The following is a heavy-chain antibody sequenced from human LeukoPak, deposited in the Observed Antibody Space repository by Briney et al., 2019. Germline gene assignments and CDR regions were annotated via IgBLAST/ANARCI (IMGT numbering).Heavy chain of an antibody. V-gene: IGHV3-21*01. CDR1: GFTFSSYS. J-gene: IGHJ4*02. Sequence: PGGSLRLSCAASGFTFSSYSMNWVRQAPGKGLEWVSSISSSSSYIYYADSVKGRFTISRDNAKNSLYLQMNSLRAEDTAVYYCARDPDSSSWYGFDYWGQGTLVTVSS. CDR3: ARDPDSSSWYGFDY. D-gene: IGHD6-13*01. CDR2: ISSSSSYI.